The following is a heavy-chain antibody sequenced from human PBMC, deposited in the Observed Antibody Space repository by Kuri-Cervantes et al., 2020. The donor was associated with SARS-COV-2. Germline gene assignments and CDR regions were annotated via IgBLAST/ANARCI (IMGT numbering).Heavy chain of an antibody. CDR1: GYTFTGYY. D-gene: IGHD5-18*01. CDR2: INPNTGGT. CDR3: ARDKDTAMGVLDY. J-gene: IGHJ4*02. V-gene: IGHV1-2*04. Sequence: GESLKVSCKASGYTFTGYYMYWVRQAPGQGLEWMGWINPNTGGTNYAQKFQGWVTMTRDTSISTAYMELSRLRSDDTAVYYCARDKDTAMGVLDYWGQGTLVTVSS.